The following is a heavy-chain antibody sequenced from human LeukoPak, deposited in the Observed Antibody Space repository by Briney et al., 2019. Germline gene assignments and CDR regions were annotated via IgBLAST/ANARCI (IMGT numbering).Heavy chain of an antibody. CDR1: GGIFSSYA. D-gene: IGHD6-13*01. V-gene: IGHV1-69*13. J-gene: IGHJ4*02. CDR2: IIPIFGTA. CDR3: ARDTALRSSSWYVWAY. Sequence: ASVKVSCKASGGIFSSYAISWVRQAPGQGLEWMGGIIPIFGTANYAQKFQGRVTITADESTSTAYMELSSLRSEDTAVYYCARDTALRSSSWYVWAYWGQGTLVTVSS.